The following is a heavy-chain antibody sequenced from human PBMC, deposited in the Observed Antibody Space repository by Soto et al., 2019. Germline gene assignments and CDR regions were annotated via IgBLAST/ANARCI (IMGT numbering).Heavy chain of an antibody. V-gene: IGHV1-2*02. CDR2: INPDSGGT. Sequence: ASVKVSCKASGYTFSGYYIHWVRQAPGQGLEWMGWINPDSGGTNYAQKFQGRVTMTRETSIGTAYMELSRLRSDDTAVYYCARRGYDGNGYYHFDYWGQGALVTVSS. CDR3: ARRGYDGNGYYHFDY. J-gene: IGHJ4*02. CDR1: GYTFSGYY. D-gene: IGHD3-22*01.